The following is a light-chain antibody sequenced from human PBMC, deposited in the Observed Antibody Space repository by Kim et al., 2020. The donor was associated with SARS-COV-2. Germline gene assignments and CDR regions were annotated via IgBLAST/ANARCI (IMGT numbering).Light chain of an antibody. J-gene: IGLJ3*02. CDR1: NSDIGGYNY. CDR3: SSFTTSNTFEV. CDR2: DVS. Sequence: LTQPASVSGSPGQSITISCTGTNSDIGGYNYVSWYQQHPGKAPKLMIYDVSKRPSGVSNRFSGSKSGNTASLTISGLQAEDEADYYCSSFTTSNTFEVFGGGTQLTVL. V-gene: IGLV2-14*03.